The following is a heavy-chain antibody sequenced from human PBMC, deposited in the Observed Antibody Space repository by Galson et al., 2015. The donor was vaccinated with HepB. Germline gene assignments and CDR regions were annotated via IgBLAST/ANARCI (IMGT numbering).Heavy chain of an antibody. CDR3: ARGIFYYDSSGYYFDY. V-gene: IGHV4-31*11. J-gene: IGHJ4*02. CDR2: IYYSGST. D-gene: IGHD3-22*01. Sequence: TLSLTCAVYGGSFSGYYWSWIRQHPGKGLEWIGYIYYSGSTYYNPSLKSRVTISVDTSKNQFSLKLSSVTAADTAVYYCARGIFYYDSSGYYFDYWGQGTLVTVSS. CDR1: GGSFSGYY.